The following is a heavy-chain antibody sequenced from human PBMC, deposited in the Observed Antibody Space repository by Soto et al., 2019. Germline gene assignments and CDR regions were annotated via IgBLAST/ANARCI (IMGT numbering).Heavy chain of an antibody. Sequence: QVQLVESGGGVVQPGRSLRLSCAASGFTFSSYAMHWVRQAPGKGLEWVAVISYDGSNKYYADSVKGRFTISRDNSKNTLYLQMNSLRAEDTAVYYCARALVVVVAASMRKWFDPWGQGTLVTVSS. CDR3: ARALVVVVAASMRKWFDP. D-gene: IGHD2-15*01. CDR1: GFTFSSYA. J-gene: IGHJ5*02. CDR2: ISYDGSNK. V-gene: IGHV3-30-3*01.